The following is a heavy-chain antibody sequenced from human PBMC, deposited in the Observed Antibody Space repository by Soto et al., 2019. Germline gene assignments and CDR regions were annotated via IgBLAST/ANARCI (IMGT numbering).Heavy chain of an antibody. D-gene: IGHD1-26*01. Sequence: GGSLKLPCARGGLSLNRSAVSFSCPPPVKAVCGVSAIDGGGGSTYYADPVKGRGTIFRDNSKKTLYLQMNSPGAEDTAVYYCAKVSLGAITFTDYYYYGLHVWGQGTTVTVSS. V-gene: IGHV3-23*01. CDR3: AKVSLGAITFTDYYYYGLHV. CDR1: GLSLNRSA. CDR2: IDGGGGST. J-gene: IGHJ6*02.